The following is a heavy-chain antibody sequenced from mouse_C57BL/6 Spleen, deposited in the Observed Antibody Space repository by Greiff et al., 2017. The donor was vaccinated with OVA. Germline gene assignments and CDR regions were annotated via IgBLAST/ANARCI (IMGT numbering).Heavy chain of an antibody. D-gene: IGHD1-1*01. CDR3: ARLYYYGSSHYYAMDY. V-gene: IGHV5-17*01. CDR1: GFTFSDYG. Sequence: EVHLVESGGGLVKPGGSLKLSCAASGFTFSDYGMHWVRQAPEKGLEWVAYISSGSSTIYYADTVKGRFTISRDNAKNTLYLQMTSLRSEDTAMYYCARLYYYGSSHYYAMDYWGQGTSVTVSS. CDR2: ISSGSSTI. J-gene: IGHJ4*01.